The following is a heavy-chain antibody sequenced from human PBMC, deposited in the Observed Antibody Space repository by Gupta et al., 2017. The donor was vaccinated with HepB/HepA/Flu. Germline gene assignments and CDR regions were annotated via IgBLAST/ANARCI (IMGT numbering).Heavy chain of an antibody. CDR2: ISYDGSNK. Sequence: QVQLVESGGGVVQPGRSLRLSCAASGFTFSSYGMHWVRQVPGKGLEWVAVISYDGSNKYYADSVKGRFTISRDNSKNTLYLQMNSLRAEDTAVYYGAKAPFHRGYCSGGSCYYYYYGMDVWGQGTTVTVSS. D-gene: IGHD2-15*01. J-gene: IGHJ6*02. V-gene: IGHV3-30*18. CDR3: AKAPFHRGYCSGGSCYYYYYGMDV. CDR1: GFTFSSYG.